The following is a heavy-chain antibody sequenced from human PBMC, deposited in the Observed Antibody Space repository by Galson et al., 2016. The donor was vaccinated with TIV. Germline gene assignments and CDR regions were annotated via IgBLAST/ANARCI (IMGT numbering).Heavy chain of an antibody. Sequence: LTCTVSGGSISSGGYYWSWIRQHPGKGLEWIGYIYYSGSTYYNPSLKSRVTISVDTSKNQFSLKLSSVTAADTAVYYCARDAVGATPYNWFDPWGQGTLVTVSS. CDR2: IYYSGST. V-gene: IGHV4-31*03. CDR3: ARDAVGATPYNWFDP. J-gene: IGHJ5*02. CDR1: GGSISSGGYY. D-gene: IGHD1-26*01.